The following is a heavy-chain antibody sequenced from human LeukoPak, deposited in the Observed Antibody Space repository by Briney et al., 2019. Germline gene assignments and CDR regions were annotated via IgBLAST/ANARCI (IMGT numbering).Heavy chain of an antibody. V-gene: IGHV1-69*13. CDR3: ARDVGDFWSGRYAATMDV. J-gene: IGHJ6*02. Sequence: ASVKVSCKASGGTFSSYAISWVRQDPGQGLEWMGGIIPIFGTANYAQKFQGRVTITADESTSTAYMELSSLRSEDTAVYYCARDVGDFWSGRYAATMDVWGQGTTVTVSS. D-gene: IGHD3-3*01. CDR2: IIPIFGTA. CDR1: GGTFSSYA.